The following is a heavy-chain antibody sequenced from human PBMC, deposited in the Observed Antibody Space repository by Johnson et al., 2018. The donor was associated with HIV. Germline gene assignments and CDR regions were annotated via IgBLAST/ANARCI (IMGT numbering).Heavy chain of an antibody. V-gene: IGHV3-20*04. CDR1: GFTFDDYG. CDR3: TRDSGITGTTGDAFEI. J-gene: IGHJ3*02. CDR2: INWNGGST. Sequence: VQLVESGGGVVRPGGSLRLSCAASGFTFDDYGMSWVRQAPGKGLEWVSGINWNGGSTGYADSVKGRFTISRDTAKNSLYLQMNSLRAEDTDLDYCTRDSGITGTTGDAFEIWGQGTMVTVSS. D-gene: IGHD1-20*01.